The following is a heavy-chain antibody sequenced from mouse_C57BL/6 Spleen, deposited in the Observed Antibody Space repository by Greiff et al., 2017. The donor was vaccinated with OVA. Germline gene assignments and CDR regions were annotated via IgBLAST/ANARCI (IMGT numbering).Heavy chain of an antibody. CDR1: GFTFTDYY. CDR2: IRNKANGYTT. J-gene: IGHJ2*01. Sequence: EVKLMESGGGLVQPGGSLSLSCAASGFTFTDYYMSWVRQPPGKALEWLGFIRNKANGYTTEYSASVKGRFTISRDNSQSILYLQMNALRAEDSATYYCARTSSSGFFDYWGQGTTLTVSS. D-gene: IGHD3-2*02. V-gene: IGHV7-3*01. CDR3: ARTSSSGFFDY.